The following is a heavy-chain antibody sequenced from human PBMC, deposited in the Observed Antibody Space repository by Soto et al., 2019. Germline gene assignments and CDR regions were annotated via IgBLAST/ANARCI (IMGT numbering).Heavy chain of an antibody. CDR2: VNPSGGHT. Sequence: QVQLMQSGAEVKKPGASVKVSCKASGDTFTDYYIHWVRQAPGQGLEWMGTVNPSGGHTTYAQHFLGRVTMTREPSPSTLYMELTSLTSDDTAIYYCARGGPVVVVTAALDYWGQGTLVTVSS. D-gene: IGHD2-21*02. J-gene: IGHJ4*02. CDR3: ARGGPVVVVTAALDY. CDR1: GDTFTDYY. V-gene: IGHV1-46*01.